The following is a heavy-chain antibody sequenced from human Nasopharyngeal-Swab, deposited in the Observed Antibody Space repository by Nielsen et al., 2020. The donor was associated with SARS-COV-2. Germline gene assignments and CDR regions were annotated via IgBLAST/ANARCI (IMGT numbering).Heavy chain of an antibody. V-gene: IGHV3-20*01. CDR3: AREGGYCSGGSCPYYGMDV. D-gene: IGHD2-15*01. Sequence: GGSLRLSCAASGFTFDDYGMSWVRQAPGKGLEWVSGINWNGGSTGYADSVKGRFTISRDNAKNSLHLQMNSLRAEDTALYHCAREGGYCSGGSCPYYGMDVWGQGTTVTVFS. CDR2: INWNGGST. CDR1: GFTFDDYG. J-gene: IGHJ6*02.